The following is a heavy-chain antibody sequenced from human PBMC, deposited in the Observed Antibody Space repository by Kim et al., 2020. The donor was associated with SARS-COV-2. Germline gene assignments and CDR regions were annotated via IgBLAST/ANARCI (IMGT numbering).Heavy chain of an antibody. J-gene: IGHJ6*02. CDR3: AGDSSGVYYYYYYGMDV. CDR1: GGSISSSSYY. CDR2: IYYSGST. V-gene: IGHV4-39*01. D-gene: IGHD6-19*01. Sequence: SETLSLTCTVSGGSISSSSYYWGWIRQPPGKGLEWIGSIYYSGSTYYNPSLKSRVTISVDTSKNQFSLKLSSVTAADTAVYYCAGDSSGVYYYYYYGMDVWGQGTTVTVSS.